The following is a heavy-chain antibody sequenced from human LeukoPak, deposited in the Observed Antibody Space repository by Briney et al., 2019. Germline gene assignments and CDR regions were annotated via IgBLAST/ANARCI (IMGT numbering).Heavy chain of an antibody. CDR2: INPDGSEK. CDR3: ARTYAYDATGDRGH. D-gene: IGHD3-16*01. V-gene: IGHV3-7*01. J-gene: IGHJ4*02. Sequence: GGSLRLSCVASRFTFNKYYMSWVRQAPGKGLQWVANINPDGSEKYYVDSVEGRFTISRDNAKNSLYLQMNSLRAEDTAVYYCARTYAYDATGDRGHWGQGTLVTVSS. CDR1: RFTFNKYY.